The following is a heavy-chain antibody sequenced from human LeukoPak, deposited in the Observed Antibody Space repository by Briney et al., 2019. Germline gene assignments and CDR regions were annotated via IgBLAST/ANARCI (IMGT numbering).Heavy chain of an antibody. CDR1: GYTFTGYY. J-gene: IGHJ2*01. Sequence: EASVKVSCKASGYTFTGYYMHWVRQAPGQGLEWMGWMNPNSGNTGYAQKSQGRVTMTRNTSISTAYMELSSLRSEDTAVYYCARVVSRGYSYGNYWYFDLWGRGTLVTVSS. CDR2: MNPNSGNT. V-gene: IGHV1-8*02. D-gene: IGHD5-18*01. CDR3: ARVVSRGYSYGNYWYFDL.